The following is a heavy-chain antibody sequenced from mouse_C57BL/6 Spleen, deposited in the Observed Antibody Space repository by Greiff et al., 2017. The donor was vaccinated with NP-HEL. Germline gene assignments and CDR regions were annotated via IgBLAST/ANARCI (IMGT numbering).Heavy chain of an antibody. CDR2: ISDGGSYT. Sequence: DVMLVESGGGLVKPGGSLKLSCAASGFTFSSYAMSWVRQTPEKRLEWVATISDGGSYTYYPDNVKGRFTISRDNAKNNLYLQMSHLKSEDTAMYYCARDYSYYYGSSYYFDYWGQGTTLTVSS. D-gene: IGHD1-1*01. CDR3: ARDYSYYYGSSYYFDY. CDR1: GFTFSSYA. V-gene: IGHV5-4*01. J-gene: IGHJ2*01.